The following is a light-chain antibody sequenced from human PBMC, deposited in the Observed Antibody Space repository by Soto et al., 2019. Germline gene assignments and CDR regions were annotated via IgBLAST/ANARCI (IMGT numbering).Light chain of an antibody. CDR2: HAS. Sequence: DIQMTQSPSSLSASVGDRVTITCRATQDIQNYLAWYQQRPGQVPRLLIYHASTLQSGVPSRFGGSGYGADFTLTISSLQPEDVATYYCQNYYSAVFTVGPGTKVGIK. J-gene: IGKJ3*01. V-gene: IGKV1-27*01. CDR3: QNYYSAVFT. CDR1: QDIQNY.